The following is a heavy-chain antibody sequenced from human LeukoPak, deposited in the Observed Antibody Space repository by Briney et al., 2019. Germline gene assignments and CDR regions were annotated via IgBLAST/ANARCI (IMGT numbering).Heavy chain of an antibody. V-gene: IGHV5-51*01. J-gene: IGHJ4*02. Sequence: GESLKISCKGSGYSFSNHRIGWVRQMPGKGLEWMGVIYPGDSDTRYSPSFQGQVTMSVDKSIDTAFLQWSSLKASDSAIYYCARELFGSYGQLLSFDRWGPGTQVTVSS. CDR2: IYPGDSDT. CDR1: GYSFSNHR. CDR3: ARELFGSYGQLLSFDR. D-gene: IGHD3-16*01.